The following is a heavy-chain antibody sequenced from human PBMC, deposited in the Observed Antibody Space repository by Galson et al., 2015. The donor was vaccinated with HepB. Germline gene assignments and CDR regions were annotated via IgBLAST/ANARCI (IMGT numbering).Heavy chain of an antibody. CDR1: GYTFTSYA. CDR3: ARGHYDSSGYYYFDY. V-gene: IGHV1-3*01. J-gene: IGHJ4*02. Sequence: SVKVSCKASGYTFTSYAMHWVRQAPGQRLEWMGWINAGNGNTKYSQKFQGRVTITRDTSASTAYMELSSLRSEDTAVYYCARGHYDSSGYYYFDYWGQGTLVTVSS. CDR2: INAGNGNT. D-gene: IGHD3-22*01.